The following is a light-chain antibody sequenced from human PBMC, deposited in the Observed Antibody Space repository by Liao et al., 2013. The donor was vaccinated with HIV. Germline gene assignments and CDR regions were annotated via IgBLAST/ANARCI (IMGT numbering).Light chain of an antibody. Sequence: SYELTQPPSVSVAPGKTARITCGGNNIGSKSVHWYQQKPGQAPVLVIYHDSDRPSGIPERLSGSNSGNTATLTITRVEAGDEADYYCQVWDSSSDHVVFGGGTKLTVL. J-gene: IGLJ3*02. CDR2: HDS. CDR1: NIGSKS. V-gene: IGLV3-21*04. CDR3: QVWDSSSDHVV.